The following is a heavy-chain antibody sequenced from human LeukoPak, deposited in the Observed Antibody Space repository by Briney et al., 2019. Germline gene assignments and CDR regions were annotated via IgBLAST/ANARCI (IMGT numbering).Heavy chain of an antibody. CDR1: GFTFSSYG. Sequence: PGRSLRLSCAASGFTFSSYGMHWVRQAPGKGLEWVAVISYDGSNKYYADSVKGRFTISRDNSKNTLYLQMNSLRAEDTAVYYCAKDRTAPSPTIDSWGQGTLVTVSS. V-gene: IGHV3-30*18. D-gene: IGHD1-1*01. CDR3: AKDRTAPSPTIDS. J-gene: IGHJ4*02. CDR2: ISYDGSNK.